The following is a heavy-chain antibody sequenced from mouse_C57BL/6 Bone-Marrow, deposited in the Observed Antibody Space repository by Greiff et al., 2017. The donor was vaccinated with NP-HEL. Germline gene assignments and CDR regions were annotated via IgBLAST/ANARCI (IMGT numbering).Heavy chain of an antibody. V-gene: IGHV14-4*01. D-gene: IGHD1-1*01. Sequence: EVQLQQSGAELVRPGASVKLSCTASGFNIKDDYMHWVKQRPEQGLEWIGWIDPENGDTEYASKFQGKATITADTSSNTAYLQLSSLTSEDTAVYYCTTPHYYGKDYAMDYWGQGTSVTVSS. CDR1: GFNIKDDY. CDR3: TTPHYYGKDYAMDY. CDR2: IDPENGDT. J-gene: IGHJ4*01.